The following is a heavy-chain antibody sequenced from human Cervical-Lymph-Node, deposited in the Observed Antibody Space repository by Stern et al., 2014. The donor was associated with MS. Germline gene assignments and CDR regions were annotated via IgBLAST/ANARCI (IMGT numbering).Heavy chain of an antibody. CDR2: IIPIFDTP. V-gene: IGHV1-69*06. CDR1: GGTFSTFS. Sequence: VQLVQSGAEVKKPGSSVKVSCKASGGTFSTFSINWVRQVPGQSLEWMGGIIPIFDTPNFAKKFQGRVPITADSSTSTVYMALNSLRFDDTAVYYCVLPSTVTTAAFDVWGRGTMVTVSS. D-gene: IGHD4-11*01. J-gene: IGHJ3*01. CDR3: VLPSTVTTAAFDV.